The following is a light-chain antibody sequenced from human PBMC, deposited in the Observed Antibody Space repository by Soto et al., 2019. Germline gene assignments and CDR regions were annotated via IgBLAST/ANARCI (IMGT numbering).Light chain of an antibody. J-gene: IGLJ2*01. Sequence: QSVLTQPPSASGSLGKSVTISCTGTSSDVGVYNSVSWYQQHPGKAPKLMIYEVSKRPSGVPDRFSGSKSGNTASLTVSGLQAEDEADYYCSSYGGSNTVVFGGGTKLTVL. CDR3: SSYGGSNTVV. CDR2: EVS. CDR1: SSDVGVYNS. V-gene: IGLV2-8*01.